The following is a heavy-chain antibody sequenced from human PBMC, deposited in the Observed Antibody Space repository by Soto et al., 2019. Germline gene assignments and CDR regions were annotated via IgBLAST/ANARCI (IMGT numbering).Heavy chain of an antibody. D-gene: IGHD2-15*01. Sequence: SVKVTCKASGSTFSSYAISWVRQAPGQGLEWMGGIIPIFGTANYAQKFQGRVTITADESTSTAYMELSSLRSEDTAVYYCASRGYCSGGSCYSPFDYWGQGTLVTVSS. J-gene: IGHJ4*02. V-gene: IGHV1-69*01. CDR1: GSTFSSYA. CDR3: ASRGYCSGGSCYSPFDY. CDR2: IIPIFGTA.